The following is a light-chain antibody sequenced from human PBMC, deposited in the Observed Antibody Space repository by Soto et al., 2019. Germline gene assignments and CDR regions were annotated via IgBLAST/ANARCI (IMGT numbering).Light chain of an antibody. CDR3: QQYKDYWT. CDR1: QSISRW. Sequence: DVQMTQSPSTLSASVGDRVTITCRASQSISRWLAWYQQKPGKAPKLLIYETSSLEDGVPSRFTGSGSGTEFSLTITSMQTDDFENHYCQQYKDYWTFGQGTKVDIK. CDR2: ETS. V-gene: IGKV1-5*03. J-gene: IGKJ1*01.